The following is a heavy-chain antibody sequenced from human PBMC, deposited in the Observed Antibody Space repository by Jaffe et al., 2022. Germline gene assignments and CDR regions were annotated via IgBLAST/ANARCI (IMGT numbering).Heavy chain of an antibody. J-gene: IGHJ6*03. Sequence: QVQLVQSGAEVKKPGASVKVSCKASGYTFTSYAMHWVRQAPGQRLEWMGWINAGNGNTKYSQKFQGRVTITRDTSASTAYMELSSLRSEDTAVYYCARGVTMVQGVIIYYYYYMDVWGKGTTVTVSS. D-gene: IGHD3-10*01. CDR2: INAGNGNT. V-gene: IGHV1-3*01. CDR3: ARGVTMVQGVIIYYYYYMDV. CDR1: GYTFTSYA.